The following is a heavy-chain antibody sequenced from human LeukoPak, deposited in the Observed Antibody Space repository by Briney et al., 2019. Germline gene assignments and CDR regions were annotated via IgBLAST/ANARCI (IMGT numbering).Heavy chain of an antibody. CDR2: INGRCVTT. CDR1: GFTFSSYA. V-gene: IGHV3-23*01. D-gene: IGHD3-10*01. J-gene: IGHJ4*02. CDR3: AKHKDSGSYYLYSFDY. Sequence: GGSLRLSCAASGFTFSSYAMGWVRQAPGKGLEWVSTINGRCVTTFHADSVKGRFAISRDNSKNTLYPQMNSLRAEDTAVYYCAKHKDSGSYYLYSFDYWGQGTLVTVSS.